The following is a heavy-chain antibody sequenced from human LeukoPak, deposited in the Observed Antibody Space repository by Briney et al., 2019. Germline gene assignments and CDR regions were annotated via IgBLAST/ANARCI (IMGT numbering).Heavy chain of an antibody. CDR3: ARELRDDSSGYPIAYFDY. CDR2: IYISGST. Sequence: SETLSLTCTVSGGSISSYYWSWIRQPAGKGLEWIGRIYISGSTNYNPSLKSRVTMSVDTSKNQFSLKLSSVTAADTAVYYCARELRDDSSGYPIAYFDYWGQGTLVTVSS. V-gene: IGHV4-4*07. CDR1: GGSISSYY. D-gene: IGHD3-22*01. J-gene: IGHJ4*02.